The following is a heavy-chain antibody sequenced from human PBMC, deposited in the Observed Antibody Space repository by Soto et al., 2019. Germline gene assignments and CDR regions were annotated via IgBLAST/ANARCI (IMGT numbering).Heavy chain of an antibody. CDR2: ISNDAGRT. CDR3: ARPPLYSSGGYFDT. D-gene: IGHD6-19*01. Sequence: PWGSLRLSCAASGFTFIDHGMTFVRHSPGKGLEWVSSISNDAGRTFYADSVRGRFTVSRDSSNNTLYLQMNSLRAEDTAVYFCARPPLYSSGGYFDTWGQGTLVTVSS. J-gene: IGHJ4*02. CDR1: GFTFIDHG. V-gene: IGHV3-23*01.